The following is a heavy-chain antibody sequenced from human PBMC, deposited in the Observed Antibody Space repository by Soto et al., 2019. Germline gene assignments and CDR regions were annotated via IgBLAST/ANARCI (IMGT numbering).Heavy chain of an antibody. CDR1: GFTFSTYA. CDR2: ITSSSSTI. V-gene: IGHV3-48*01. CDR3: ARVHVDTAMVSPY. J-gene: IGHJ4*02. D-gene: IGHD5-18*01. Sequence: GGSLRLSCAASGFTFSTYAMNWVRQAPGRGLEWLSYITSSSSTIYYADSVKGRFTISRDNAKNSLYLQMNSLRAEDTAVYYCARVHVDTAMVSPYWGQGTLVTVSS.